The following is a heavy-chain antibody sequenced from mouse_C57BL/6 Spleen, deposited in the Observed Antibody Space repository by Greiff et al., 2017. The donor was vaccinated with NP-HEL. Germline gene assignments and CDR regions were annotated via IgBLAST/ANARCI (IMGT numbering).Heavy chain of an antibody. V-gene: IGHV1-26*01. J-gene: IGHJ4*01. CDR2: INPNNGGT. Sequence: EVQLQQSGPELVKPGASVKISCKASGYTFTDYYMNWVKQSHGKSLEWIGDINPNNGGTSYNQKFKGKATLTVDKSSSTAYMELRSLTSEDSAVYYCARSYDYDNPWMAMDYWGQGTSVTVSS. CDR3: ARSYDYDNPWMAMDY. CDR1: GYTFTDYY. D-gene: IGHD2-4*01.